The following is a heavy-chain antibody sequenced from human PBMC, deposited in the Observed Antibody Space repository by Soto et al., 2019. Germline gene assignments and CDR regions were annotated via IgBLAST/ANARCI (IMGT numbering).Heavy chain of an antibody. J-gene: IGHJ5*02. D-gene: IGHD5-12*01. CDR1: GGSFSGYY. V-gene: IGHV4-34*01. CDR3: ASIWLPDP. Sequence: SETLSLTCAVYGGSFSGYYWSWIRQPPGKGLEWIGEINHSGSTNYNPSLKSRVTISVDTSKNQFSLKLSSVTAADTAVYYCASIWLPDPWGQGTLVTVSS. CDR2: INHSGST.